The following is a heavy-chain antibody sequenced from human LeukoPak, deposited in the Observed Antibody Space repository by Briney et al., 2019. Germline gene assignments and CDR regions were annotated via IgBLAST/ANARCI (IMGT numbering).Heavy chain of an antibody. V-gene: IGHV1-8*01. CDR1: GYTFTSYD. CDR3: ARVRTMVRGAWGY. J-gene: IGHJ4*02. D-gene: IGHD3-10*01. CDR2: MNPNSGNT. Sequence: ASVKVSCKASGYTFTSYDINWVRQATGQGLEWMGWMNPNSGNTGYAQKFQGRVTMTRNTSISTAYMELSSLRSEGTAVYYCARVRTMVRGAWGYWGQGTLVTVSS.